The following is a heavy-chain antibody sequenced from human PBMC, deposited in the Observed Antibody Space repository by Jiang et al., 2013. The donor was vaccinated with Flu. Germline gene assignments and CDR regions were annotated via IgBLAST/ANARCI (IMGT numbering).Heavy chain of an antibody. CDR2: IYPGDSDT. J-gene: IGHJ4*02. D-gene: IGHD3-22*01. Sequence: RQMPGKGLEWMGIIYPGDSDTRYSPSFQGQVTISADKSISTAYLQWSSLKASDTAMYYCARGTYYYDSSGYYWGQGTLVTVSS. V-gene: IGHV5-51*01. CDR3: ARGTYYYDSSGYY.